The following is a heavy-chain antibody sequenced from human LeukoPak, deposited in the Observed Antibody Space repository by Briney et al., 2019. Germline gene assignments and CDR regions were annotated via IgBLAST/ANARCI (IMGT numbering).Heavy chain of an antibody. CDR2: INTDGTVT. CDR1: GFTFSKYW. CDR3: ATKQWLAPPPDS. V-gene: IGHV3-74*01. J-gene: IGHJ4*02. D-gene: IGHD6-19*01. Sequence: GRSLRLSCAASGFTFSKYWMLWVRQDPGKGRGSVSRINTDGTVTTYADSVKGRFTVSRDNADNTMFLQMNSVRDEDTAVYYCATKQWLAPPPDSWGQGTPVTVSS.